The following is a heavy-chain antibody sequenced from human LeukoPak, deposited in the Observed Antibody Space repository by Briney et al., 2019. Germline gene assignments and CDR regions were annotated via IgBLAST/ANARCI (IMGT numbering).Heavy chain of an antibody. Sequence: SETLSLTCTVSGGSISSGGYFWSWVRQYPGRGLASIGYIHYTGSTYYNPSLKSRVSISVDTSANHVSLRLSSVTVADTGVYYCATLGDCTGSTCYTIDNWGQGTLVSVSS. V-gene: IGHV4-31*03. CDR2: IHYTGST. D-gene: IGHD2-2*02. CDR3: ATLGDCTGSTCYTIDN. CDR1: GGSISSGGYF. J-gene: IGHJ4*02.